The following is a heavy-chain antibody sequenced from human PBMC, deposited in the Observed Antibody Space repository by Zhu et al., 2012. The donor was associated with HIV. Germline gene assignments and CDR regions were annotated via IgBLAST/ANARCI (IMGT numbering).Heavy chain of an antibody. CDR3: ARRMVVEVVTAIGWFDP. D-gene: IGHD2-21*02. CDR1: GYSISSGYY. CDR2: IYHSGST. Sequence: QVQLQESGPGLVKPSETLSLTCAVSGYSISSGYYWGWIRQPPGKGLEWIGSIYHSGSTYYNPSLKSRVTISVDTSKNQFSLKLSSVTAADTAVYYCARRMVVEVVTAIGWFDPGAREPWSPSPQ. J-gene: IGHJ5*02. V-gene: IGHV4-38-2*01.